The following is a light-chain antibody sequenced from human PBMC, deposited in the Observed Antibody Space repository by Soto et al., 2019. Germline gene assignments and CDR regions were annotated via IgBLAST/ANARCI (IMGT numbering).Light chain of an antibody. CDR3: AAWDDSLGAYV. Sequence: QSALTQPPSASATPGQRVTISCSGSNSSIGTNTVNWYQQLPGTAPRLLIYTNNQRPSGVPQRFSGSKTGTSASLAIGGLQSEDGADYYCAAWDDSLGAYVFGTGTKVTVL. CDR1: NSSIGTNT. CDR2: TNN. J-gene: IGLJ1*01. V-gene: IGLV1-44*01.